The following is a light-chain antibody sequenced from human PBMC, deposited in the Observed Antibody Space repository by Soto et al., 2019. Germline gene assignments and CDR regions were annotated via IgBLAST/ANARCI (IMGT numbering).Light chain of an antibody. CDR1: SSDVGSYNL. J-gene: IGLJ2*01. V-gene: IGLV2-23*01. CDR2: EGS. Sequence: QSALTQPASVSGSPGQSITISCTGTSSDVGSYNLVSWYQQHPGKAPKLMIHEGSKRPSGVSNRFSGSKSANTASLTISGLQAEDEADYYCCSYAGRSTVVFGGGTQLTVL. CDR3: CSYAGRSTVV.